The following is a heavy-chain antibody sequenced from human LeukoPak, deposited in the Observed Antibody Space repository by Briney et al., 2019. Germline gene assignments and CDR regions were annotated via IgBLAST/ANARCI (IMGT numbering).Heavy chain of an antibody. Sequence: SESLSLTCTVSGGSITSSSYYWGWIRQPPGKGLEWIGSIYYSGITYYNPSLKSRVTISVETSKNQFSLKLSSVTAADTAVYYCARGPTRSSWYWERTYYFDYWGQGTLVTVSS. V-gene: IGHV4-39*01. CDR3: ARGPTRSSWYWERTYYFDY. CDR1: GGSITSSSYY. CDR2: IYYSGIT. J-gene: IGHJ4*02. D-gene: IGHD6-13*01.